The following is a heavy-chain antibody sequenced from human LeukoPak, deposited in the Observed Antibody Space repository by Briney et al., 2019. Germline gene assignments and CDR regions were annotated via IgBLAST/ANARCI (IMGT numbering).Heavy chain of an antibody. J-gene: IGHJ4*02. Sequence: GGSLRLSCAASGFTFSSYAMSWVRQAPGKGLEWVSAISGSGGSTYYADSVKGRFTISRDNSKNTLYLQMNSLRAEDTAVYYCAKDAKDGIDVSWGSYYYDSSGGDDYWGQGTLVTVSS. CDR2: ISGSGGST. CDR1: GFTFSSYA. D-gene: IGHD3-22*01. CDR3: AKDAKDGIDVSWGSYYYDSSGGDDY. V-gene: IGHV3-23*01.